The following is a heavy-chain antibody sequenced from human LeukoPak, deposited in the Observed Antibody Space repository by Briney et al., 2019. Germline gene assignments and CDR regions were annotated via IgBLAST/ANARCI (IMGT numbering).Heavy chain of an antibody. V-gene: IGHV4-4*02. CDR1: GDSITSDKW. D-gene: IGHD6-19*01. CDR3: ARGGNSSGLMGWFDP. Sequence: SGTLSLTCAVSGDSITSDKWWTWVRQPPGKGLEWIGEIHHSKSSNYYPSLKSRVTISVDKSKNQFSLKLSSVTAADTAVYYCARGGNSSGLMGWFDPWGQGTLVTVSS. J-gene: IGHJ5*02. CDR2: IHHSKSS.